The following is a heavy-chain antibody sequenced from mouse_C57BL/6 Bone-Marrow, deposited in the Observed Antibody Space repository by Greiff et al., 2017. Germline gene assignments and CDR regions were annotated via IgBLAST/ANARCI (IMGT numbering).Heavy chain of an antibody. CDR1: GYAFTNYL. D-gene: IGHD1-1*01. CDR2: INPGSGGT. J-gene: IGHJ3*01. Sequence: QVQLQQSGAELVRPGTSVKVSCKASGYAFTNYLIEWVKQRPGQGLEWIGVINPGSGGTNYNEKFKGKATLTADTSSSTAYMQLSSLTSEDSAVYFGARLNYGSSYASFAYWGQGTLVTVSA. CDR3: ARLNYGSSYASFAY. V-gene: IGHV1-54*01.